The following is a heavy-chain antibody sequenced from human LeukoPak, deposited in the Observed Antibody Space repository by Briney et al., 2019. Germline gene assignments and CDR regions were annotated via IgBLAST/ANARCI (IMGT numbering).Heavy chain of an antibody. V-gene: IGHV1-18*01. CDR3: ARGVDPWPWFFDL. Sequence: ASVKVSCKASGYTFTSYGILWVRQAPGQGLEWMGWISPYNGKTNYAQKFRGRVTMTTDTSTTTAYMDLRSLMSDDTAVYYCARGVDPWPWFFDLWGRGTLVTVSS. CDR2: ISPYNGKT. J-gene: IGHJ2*01. CDR1: GYTFTSYG.